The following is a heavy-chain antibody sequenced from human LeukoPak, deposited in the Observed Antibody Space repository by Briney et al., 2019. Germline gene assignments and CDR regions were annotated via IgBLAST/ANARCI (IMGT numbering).Heavy chain of an antibody. Sequence: VASVKVSCKASGRTFSSYAISWVRQAPGQGLEWMGGIIPIFGATKYGQRFQGRLTITTDESTSTSYMELSSLRSEDTAVYYCARVDSMVSTLGPIDTWGQGTLVTVSS. CDR1: GRTFSSYA. J-gene: IGHJ5*02. V-gene: IGHV1-69*05. CDR3: ARVDSMVSTLGPIDT. CDR2: IIPIFGAT. D-gene: IGHD5/OR15-5a*01.